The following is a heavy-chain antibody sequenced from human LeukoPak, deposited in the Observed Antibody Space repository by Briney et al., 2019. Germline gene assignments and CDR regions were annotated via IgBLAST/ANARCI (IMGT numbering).Heavy chain of an antibody. J-gene: IGHJ4*02. Sequence: GGSLRLSCAASGFTFSSYGMHWVRQAPGKGLEWVAVIWYDGSNKYYGDSVKGRFTISRDNSKNTLYLQMNSLRVEDTAVYYCAGGGGGVITMIVVAMLYWGQGTLVTVSS. CDR1: GFTFSSYG. V-gene: IGHV3-33*01. CDR3: AGGGGGVITMIVVAMLY. D-gene: IGHD3-22*01. CDR2: IWYDGSNK.